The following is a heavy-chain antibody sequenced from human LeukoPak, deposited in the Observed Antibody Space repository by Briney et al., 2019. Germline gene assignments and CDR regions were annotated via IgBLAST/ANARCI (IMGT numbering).Heavy chain of an antibody. V-gene: IGHV4-59*11. CDR3: ARDLVAVTKGFDI. CDR2: ISYIGST. J-gene: IGHJ3*02. Sequence: SETLSLTCAVSDDSFSSHYWTWIRQPPGKGLEWIGYISYIGSTNYNPSLKSRVTISIDTSKNQFSLKLSSVTAADTAVYYCARDLVAVTKGFDIWGQGTMVSVSS. CDR1: DDSFSSHY. D-gene: IGHD4-17*01.